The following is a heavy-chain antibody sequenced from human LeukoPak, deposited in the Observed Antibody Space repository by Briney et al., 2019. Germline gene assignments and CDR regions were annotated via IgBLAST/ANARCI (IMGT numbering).Heavy chain of an antibody. V-gene: IGHV3-48*04. J-gene: IGHJ3*02. Sequence: GGSLRLSCVASGFTFRSYSMNWVRQAPGKGLEWVSYISSTSGTIYYADSMKGRFTISRDNAKNSLYLQTNGLRAEDTAVYYCARELVVPAAISSYDAFDIWGQGTMVTVSS. CDR3: ARELVVPAAISSYDAFDI. CDR1: GFTFRSYS. CDR2: ISSTSGTI. D-gene: IGHD2-2*01.